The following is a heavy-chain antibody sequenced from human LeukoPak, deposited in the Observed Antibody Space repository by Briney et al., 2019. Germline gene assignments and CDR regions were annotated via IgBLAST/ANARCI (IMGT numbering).Heavy chain of an antibody. Sequence: ASVKVSCKASGYTFTSYGISWVRQAPGQGLEWMGWISAYNGNTNYAQKLQGRVTTTTDTSTSTAYMELRSLRSDDTAVYYCARAGIVGATIPYGMDVWGQGTTVTVSS. CDR3: ARAGIVGATIPYGMDV. CDR2: ISAYNGNT. CDR1: GYTFTSYG. V-gene: IGHV1-18*01. J-gene: IGHJ6*02. D-gene: IGHD1-26*01.